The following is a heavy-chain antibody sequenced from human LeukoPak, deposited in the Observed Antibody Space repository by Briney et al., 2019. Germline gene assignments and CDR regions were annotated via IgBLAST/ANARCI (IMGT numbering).Heavy chain of an antibody. CDR1: GFAFNSQT. CDR2: IKEDEIEI. D-gene: IGHD2-15*01. Sequence: GGSLRLSCAASGFAFNSQTMSWVRQAPGKGLEWVASIKEDEIEIHYVDSVKGRLTISRDNAKDSLYLQMNSLRVEDTAVYYCARGGLRHFDPWGQGTLVTVSS. CDR3: ARGGLRHFDP. J-gene: IGHJ5*02. V-gene: IGHV3-7*01.